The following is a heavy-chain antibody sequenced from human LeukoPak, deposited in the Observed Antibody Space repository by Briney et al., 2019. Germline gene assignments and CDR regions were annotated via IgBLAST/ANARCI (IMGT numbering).Heavy chain of an antibody. CDR3: ASRLNWFDP. Sequence: GGSLRLSCAAPGFTFSSYWMSWVRQAPGKGLEWVANIKQDGSEKYYVDSVKGRFTISRDNAKNSLYLQMNSLRAEDTAVYYCASRLNWFDPWGQGTLVTVSS. CDR2: IKQDGSEK. CDR1: GFTFSSYW. V-gene: IGHV3-7*03. J-gene: IGHJ5*02.